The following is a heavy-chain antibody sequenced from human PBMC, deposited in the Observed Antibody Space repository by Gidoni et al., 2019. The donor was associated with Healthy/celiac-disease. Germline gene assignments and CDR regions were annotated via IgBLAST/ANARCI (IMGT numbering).Heavy chain of an antibody. CDR1: GFTFRSYA. CDR3: AKDPAYDYVWGSYRLPPGFDY. Sequence: EVQRLESGGGLVQPGGSLRLSCAASGFTFRSYAMSGVRQAPGKGLEGVSAISGSGGSTYYADSVKGRFTISGDNSKNTLYLQMNSLRAEDTAVYYCAKDPAYDYVWGSYRLPPGFDYWGQGTLVTVSS. J-gene: IGHJ4*02. CDR2: ISGSGGST. V-gene: IGHV3-23*01. D-gene: IGHD3-16*02.